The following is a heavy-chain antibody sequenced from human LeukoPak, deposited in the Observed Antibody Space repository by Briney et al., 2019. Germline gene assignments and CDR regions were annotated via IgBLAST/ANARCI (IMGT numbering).Heavy chain of an antibody. CDR2: ISPDGSTS. D-gene: IGHD3-10*01. CDR1: GFTFSSFW. CDR3: TRAQFYYDSGSAY. Sequence: PGGSLRLSCAASGFTFSSFWMHWVRQAPGKGLVLVSRISPDGSTSNYADSVKGRFTISRDNAKSTLYLQMNSLRAEDTAVYYCTRAQFYYDSGSAYWGQGTLVTVST. V-gene: IGHV3-74*01. J-gene: IGHJ4*02.